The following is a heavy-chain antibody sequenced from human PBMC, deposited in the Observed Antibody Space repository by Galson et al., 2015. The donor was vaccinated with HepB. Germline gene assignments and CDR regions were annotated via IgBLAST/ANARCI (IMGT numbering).Heavy chain of an antibody. D-gene: IGHD5-18*01. J-gene: IGHJ4*02. V-gene: IGHV3-23*01. CDR2: VSAGGRTT. CDR1: GFTFDNYA. CDR3: AKTRAYSYEKPPIDY. Sequence: SLRLSCAASGFTFDNYAMAWVRQAPGKGLEWVSTVSAGGRTTYYADSVKGRVTMSRDNSKNTLYLQMNSLRAEDTAVYFCAKTRAYSYEKPPIDYWGQGTLVTVS.